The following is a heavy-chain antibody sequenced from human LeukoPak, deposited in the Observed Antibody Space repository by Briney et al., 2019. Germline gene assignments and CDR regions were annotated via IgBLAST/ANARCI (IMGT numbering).Heavy chain of an antibody. D-gene: IGHD3-22*01. J-gene: IGHJ4*02. CDR3: ARGRPGVSSITMIVVVITTWFDY. CDR2: INHSGST. CDR1: GGSFSGYY. Sequence: SETLSLTCAVYGGSFSGYYWSWIRQPPGKGLEWIGEINHSGSTNYNPSLKSRVTISVDTSKNQFSLKLSSVTAADTAVYYCARGRPGVSSITMIVVVITTWFDYWGQGTLVTVSS. V-gene: IGHV4-34*01.